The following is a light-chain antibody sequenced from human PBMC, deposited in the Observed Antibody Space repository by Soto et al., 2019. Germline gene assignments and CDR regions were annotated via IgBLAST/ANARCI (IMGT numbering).Light chain of an antibody. V-gene: IGLV1-47*02. Sequence: QSVLTQPPSASGTPGQRVTISCFGSSSNIGNNYVYWYQHLPGTAPKLIIYGNNMRPSGVPDRLSGSKSGTSASLAISGLRSEDEADYCCATWDDSLSGVVFGGGTKVTVL. CDR3: ATWDDSLSGVV. CDR1: SSNIGNNY. J-gene: IGLJ2*01. CDR2: GNN.